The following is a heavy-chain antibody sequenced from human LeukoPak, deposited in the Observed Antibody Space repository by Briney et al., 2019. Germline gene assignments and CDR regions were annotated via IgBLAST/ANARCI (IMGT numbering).Heavy chain of an antibody. D-gene: IGHD2-2*02. CDR3: ARGRRRECSSTSCYTHFDY. Sequence: GASVKVSCKASGYTFTSYGISWVRQAPGQGLEWMGWISAYNGNTNYAQKLQGRVTMTTDTSTSTAYMELRSLRSDDTAVYYCARGRRRECSSTSCYTHFDYWGQGTLVTVSS. J-gene: IGHJ4*02. V-gene: IGHV1-18*01. CDR1: GYTFTSYG. CDR2: ISAYNGNT.